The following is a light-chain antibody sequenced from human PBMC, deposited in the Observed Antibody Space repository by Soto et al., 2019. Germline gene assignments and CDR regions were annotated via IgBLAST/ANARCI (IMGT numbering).Light chain of an antibody. V-gene: IGLV2-8*01. J-gene: IGLJ7*01. Sequence: QSALTQPPSASGSPGQSVTISCTGTSSDVGGYEYVSWYQQHPGKAPKLIIYEVDKRPSGVPDRFSGSKSGNTASLTVSGLQTEDEAKYYCSSYAGYNYHVFGGGTQVTVL. CDR3: SSYAGYNYHV. CDR1: SSDVGGYEY. CDR2: EVD.